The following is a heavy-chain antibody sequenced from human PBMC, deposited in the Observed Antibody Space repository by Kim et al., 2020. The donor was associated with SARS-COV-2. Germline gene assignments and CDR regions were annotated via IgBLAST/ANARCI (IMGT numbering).Heavy chain of an antibody. V-gene: IGHV4-30-2*04. D-gene: IGHD6-19*01. CDR3: ARKMRGGWLVLNY. Sequence: SDPRLKSRVTISVDTSKNQFSLKLSSVTAADTAVYYCARKMRGGWLVLNYWGQGTLVTVSS. J-gene: IGHJ4*02.